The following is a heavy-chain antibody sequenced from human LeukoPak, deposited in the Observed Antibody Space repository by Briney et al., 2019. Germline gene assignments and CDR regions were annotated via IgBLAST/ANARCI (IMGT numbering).Heavy chain of an antibody. CDR1: GGSFSGYY. CDR2: INHNGST. V-gene: IGHV4-34*01. Sequence: SETLSLTCAVYGGSFSGYYWSWIRQPPGKGLEWIGEINHNGSTNYNPSLKSRVTISVDTSKNQFSLRLNSVTAADTAVYYCARGEHSVDSWGQGMLVTVSS. J-gene: IGHJ4*02. D-gene: IGHD1/OR15-1a*01. CDR3: ARGEHSVDS.